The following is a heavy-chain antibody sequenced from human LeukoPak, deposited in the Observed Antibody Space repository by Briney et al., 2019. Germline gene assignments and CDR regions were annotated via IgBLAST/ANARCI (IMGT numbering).Heavy chain of an antibody. CDR1: GFTVSSNY. CDR2: IYSGGST. J-gene: IGHJ4*02. Sequence: PGGSLRLSCAASGFTVSSNYMSWVRQAPGRGLEWVSVIYSGGSTYYADSVKGRFTISRDNSKNTLYLQMNSLRAEDTAVYYCASTPLYYYDSSGYRFYWGQGTLVTVSS. CDR3: ASTPLYYYDSSGYRFY. V-gene: IGHV3-53*01. D-gene: IGHD3-22*01.